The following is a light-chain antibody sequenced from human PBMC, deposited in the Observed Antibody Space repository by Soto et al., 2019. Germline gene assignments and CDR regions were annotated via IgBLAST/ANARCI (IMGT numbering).Light chain of an antibody. Sequence: QAASVSGSPGQSITISCTGTSSDVGGYNSVSWYHHHPGKAPKLMIYEVSNRPSGVSNRFSGSKSGNTASLTISGLQAEDEADYYCSSYTSSRTLVFGTGTKLTVL. J-gene: IGLJ1*01. CDR3: SSYTSSRTLV. CDR1: SSDVGGYNS. V-gene: IGLV2-14*01. CDR2: EVS.